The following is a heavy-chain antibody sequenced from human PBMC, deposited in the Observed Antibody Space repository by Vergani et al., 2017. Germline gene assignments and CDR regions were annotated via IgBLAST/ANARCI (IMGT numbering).Heavy chain of an antibody. Sequence: EVQLVQSGAEVKKPGESLKISCKGSGYSFTSYWIAWVRQRPGKGLEWMGIIYAGDSDARYSPSFQGQVTMSVDKSLSTAYLQWSSLKASDTATYYCAKTHDFSSLYSSYNWFDPWGQGTQVTVSS. V-gene: IGHV5-51*03. CDR1: GYSFTSYW. CDR3: AKTHDFSSLYSSYNWFDP. D-gene: IGHD3-3*01. J-gene: IGHJ5*02. CDR2: IYAGDSDA.